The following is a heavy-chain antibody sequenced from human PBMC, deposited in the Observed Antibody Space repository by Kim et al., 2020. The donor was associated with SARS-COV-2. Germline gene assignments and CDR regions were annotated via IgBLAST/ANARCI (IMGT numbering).Heavy chain of an antibody. CDR2: IWYDGSNK. D-gene: IGHD3-9*01. CDR3: AREDILTGYIWALDY. V-gene: IGHV3-33*01. CDR1: GFTFSSYG. Sequence: GGSLRLSCAASGFTFSSYGMHWVRQAPRKGLEWVAVIWYDGSNKYYADSVKGRFTISRDNSKNTLYLQMNSLRAEDTAVYYCAREDILTGYIWALDYWGQGTLVTVSS. J-gene: IGHJ4*02.